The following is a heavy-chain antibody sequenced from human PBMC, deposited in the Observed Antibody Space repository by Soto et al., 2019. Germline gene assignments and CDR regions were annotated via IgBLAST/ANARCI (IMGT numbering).Heavy chain of an antibody. J-gene: IGHJ5*02. Sequence: EVQLVESGGGLVQPGGSLRLSCAASGFTFSRYWMHWVRQAPGKGLVWLSRISGDESTTTYADSVKGRYTISRDNAKNTLFLQLNSLRAEDTAVYYSVRGRFPNWFDPWGQGTLVTVSS. CDR3: VRGRFPNWFDP. V-gene: IGHV3-74*01. D-gene: IGHD3-3*01. CDR1: GFTFSRYW. CDR2: ISGDESTT.